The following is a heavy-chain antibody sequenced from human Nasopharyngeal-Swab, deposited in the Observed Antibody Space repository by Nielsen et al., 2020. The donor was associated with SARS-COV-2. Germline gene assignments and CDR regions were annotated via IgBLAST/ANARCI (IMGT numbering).Heavy chain of an antibody. J-gene: IGHJ4*02. CDR3: ARDSNYYYADF. Sequence: VRQAPGKGLEWLANIRGDGHATTYVDSVKGRFTISRDNAENSLSLHLNSLRAEDTAVYHCARDSNYYYADFWGQRTLVTVSS. V-gene: IGHV3-7*01. CDR2: IRGDGHAT. D-gene: IGHD3-22*01.